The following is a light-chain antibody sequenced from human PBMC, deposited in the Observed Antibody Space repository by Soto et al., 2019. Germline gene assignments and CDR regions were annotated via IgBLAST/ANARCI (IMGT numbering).Light chain of an antibody. CDR3: HQRQSWTRT. Sequence: EIVLTQSPATLSAFPGDRVTLSCRASQAVNTRLAWYQHKPGQAPRLLIYLTSNRAAGVPSRFSAWGSETDFTLTISDVQPEDFAVYYCHQRQSWTRTFGQGTKVDIX. V-gene: IGKV3-11*01. CDR1: QAVNTR. CDR2: LTS. J-gene: IGKJ1*01.